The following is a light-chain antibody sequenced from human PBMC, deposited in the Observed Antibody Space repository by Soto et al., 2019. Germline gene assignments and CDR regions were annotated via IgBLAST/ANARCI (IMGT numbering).Light chain of an antibody. CDR1: QSVSNN. Sequence: EIVMTQSPATLSVSPGERATLSCRASQSVSNNLAWYQQKPGQAPRLLIYGASTRATRIPARFSGSGSGKEFTLPISSLQSEDFAVYYCQQYNNWPPWTFGQGTKVEIK. CDR3: QQYNNWPPWT. V-gene: IGKV3-15*01. CDR2: GAS. J-gene: IGKJ1*01.